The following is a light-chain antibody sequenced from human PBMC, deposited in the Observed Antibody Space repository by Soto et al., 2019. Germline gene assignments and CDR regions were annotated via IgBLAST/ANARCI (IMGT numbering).Light chain of an antibody. Sequence: ENVLTQSPGTLSLSPGERATLSCRASQSVTNNYLTWYQQKPGQAPRLLIYGASSRATGIPNRFSGSGSGTDFTLTISGLEPEDFAVYYCQQYGIFPITFGQGKRLEI. CDR2: GAS. CDR3: QQYGIFPIT. CDR1: QSVTNNY. J-gene: IGKJ5*01. V-gene: IGKV3-20*01.